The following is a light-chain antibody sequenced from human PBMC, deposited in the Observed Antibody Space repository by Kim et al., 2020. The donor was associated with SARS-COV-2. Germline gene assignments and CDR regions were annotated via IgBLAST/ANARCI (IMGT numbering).Light chain of an antibody. Sequence: QSALTQPASVSGSPGQSITISCTGTSSDVGGYNYVSWYQQHPGKAPKLMIYDVSNRPSGVSNRFSGSKSGNTASLTISGLQAADEADYYCSSYTSSSTLVFGGGTQLPVL. CDR2: DVS. J-gene: IGLJ3*02. CDR1: SSDVGGYNY. CDR3: SSYTSSSTLV. V-gene: IGLV2-14*03.